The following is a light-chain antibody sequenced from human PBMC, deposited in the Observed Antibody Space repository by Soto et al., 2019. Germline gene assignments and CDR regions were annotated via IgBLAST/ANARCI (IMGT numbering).Light chain of an antibody. CDR3: QQYNSYS. CDR1: QSVGNNY. Sequence: EIVFAPAPGTLSLSPGERETLSCRASQSVGNNYLAWYQQKPGQAPRLLIYGASNRATGIPDRFSGSGSGTDFTLTISSLQPDDFATYYCQQYNSYSFGQGTKVDIK. CDR2: GAS. V-gene: IGKV3-20*01. J-gene: IGKJ1*01.